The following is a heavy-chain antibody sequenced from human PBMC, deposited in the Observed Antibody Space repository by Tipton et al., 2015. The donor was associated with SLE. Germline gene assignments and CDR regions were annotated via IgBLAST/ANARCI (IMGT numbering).Heavy chain of an antibody. V-gene: IGHV4-59*11. CDR1: GGSISSHY. Sequence: LRLSCTVSGGSISSHYWTWIRLPPGKGLEWIGYIYSSGSTNYNPSLKSRVTISIDSSRNQVSLRLSSVTAADTALYYCARAAAGYYFFDYWGQGTLVTVSS. J-gene: IGHJ4*02. D-gene: IGHD6-13*01. CDR2: IYSSGST. CDR3: ARAAAGYYFFDY.